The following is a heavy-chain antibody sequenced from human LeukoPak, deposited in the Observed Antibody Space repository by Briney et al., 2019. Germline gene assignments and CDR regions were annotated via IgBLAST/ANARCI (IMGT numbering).Heavy chain of an antibody. V-gene: IGHV3-30*02. CDR2: IRYDANNK. D-gene: IGHD4-23*01. Sequence: GGSLRLSCAASGFTFTTCAMHWVRQAPGKGLEWVAYIRYDANNKNYADSVKGRFTISRDNSKDMLYLQMNSLRPEDTAVYYCAKGDDYGANTRLPKYNWFDPRGQGTLVTVSS. J-gene: IGHJ5*02. CDR1: GFTFTTCA. CDR3: AKGDDYGANTRLPKYNWFDP.